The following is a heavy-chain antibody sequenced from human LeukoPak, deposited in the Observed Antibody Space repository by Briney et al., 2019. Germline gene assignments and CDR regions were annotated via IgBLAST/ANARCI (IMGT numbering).Heavy chain of an antibody. J-gene: IGHJ4*02. D-gene: IGHD1-26*01. V-gene: IGHV3-48*02. Sequence: PGGSLRLSCAASGFTFSDHPMNWVRQAPGEGLDWASYISGGSDSIYYADSVKGRFTISRDNAKNLLYLQMNSLRDEDTAVYFCARDRPPVGAIDYWGQGTLVTVSS. CDR2: ISGGSDSI. CDR1: GFTFSDHP. CDR3: ARDRPPVGAIDY.